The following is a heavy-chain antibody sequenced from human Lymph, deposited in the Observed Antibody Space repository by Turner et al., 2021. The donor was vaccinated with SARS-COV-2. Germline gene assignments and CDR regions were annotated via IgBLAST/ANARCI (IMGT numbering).Heavy chain of an antibody. CDR2: IIPLLAIA. CDR1: GGTFSSSA. CDR3: ARIAEPGMGGGVHYYYYAMDV. J-gene: IGHJ6*02. V-gene: IGHV1-69*10. Sequence: QVQLVQSGAEVKKPGSSVKVSCKASGGTFSSSAISWVRQAPGQGLEWMGGIIPLLAIANYAQEFHGRVTITAEKSKRPAYMERSSIRSEDTAVYFGARIAEPGMGGGVHYYYYAMDVWGQGTTVTVSS. D-gene: IGHD6-19*01.